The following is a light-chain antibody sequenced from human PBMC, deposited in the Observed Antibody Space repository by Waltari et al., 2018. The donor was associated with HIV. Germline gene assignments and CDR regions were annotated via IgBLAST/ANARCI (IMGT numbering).Light chain of an antibody. CDR2: EVN. J-gene: IGLJ1*01. Sequence: QSALTQPASVSGSPGQSITISCTGTNSDVGSYNFVSWYQHHPGRAPKLIIYEVNRRLSGVSNRFSGSKSGNTASLTISGLQAEDEGDYFCSAYAGRIAVFGSGTEVTVL. V-gene: IGLV2-23*02. CDR1: NSDVGSYNF. CDR3: SAYAGRIAV.